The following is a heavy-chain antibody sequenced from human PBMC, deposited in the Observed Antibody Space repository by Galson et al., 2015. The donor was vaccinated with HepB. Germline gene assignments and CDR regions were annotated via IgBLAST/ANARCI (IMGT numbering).Heavy chain of an antibody. Sequence: LRLSCAASGFTFSTYAMSWVRQVPGKGLEWVSGISGSGGNTHYAESVKGRFTISRDNSKNTLYLQMNSLRAEDTAIYYCVEDHYDFWSVAHETYWFDPWGQGTLVTVSS. CDR1: GFTFSTYA. V-gene: IGHV3-23*01. CDR3: VEDHYDFWSVAHETYWFDP. CDR2: ISGSGGNT. J-gene: IGHJ5*02. D-gene: IGHD3-3*01.